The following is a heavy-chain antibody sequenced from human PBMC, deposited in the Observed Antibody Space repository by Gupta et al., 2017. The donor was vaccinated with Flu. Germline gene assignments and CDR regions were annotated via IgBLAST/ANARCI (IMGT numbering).Heavy chain of an antibody. J-gene: IGHJ6*02. Sequence: SCAASGLNFGIQWMSWVRQAPGRGLEWVANIDAYGSEKHYVDSVEGRFTISKDNAENLVFLQMNNLRVEDTAVYYCATLHYYGMPVWGQGTTVTVSS. V-gene: IGHV3-7*01. CDR2: IDAYGSEK. CDR3: ATLHYYGMPV. CDR1: GLNFGIQW.